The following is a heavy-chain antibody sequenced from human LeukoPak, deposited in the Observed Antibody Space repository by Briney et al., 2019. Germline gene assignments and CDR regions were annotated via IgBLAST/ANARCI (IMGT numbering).Heavy chain of an antibody. V-gene: IGHV1-8*03. Sequence: ASVKVSCKASGGTFSSYAIIWVRQATGQGLEWMGWMNPNSGNTGYAQKFQDRVTITADMSTNTAYMELSSLRSEDTAVYFCAGIPVFGVVLHQEPVWGKGTTVTVSS. CDR1: GGTFSSYA. J-gene: IGHJ6*04. CDR3: AGIPVFGVVLHQEPV. D-gene: IGHD3-3*01. CDR2: MNPNSGNT.